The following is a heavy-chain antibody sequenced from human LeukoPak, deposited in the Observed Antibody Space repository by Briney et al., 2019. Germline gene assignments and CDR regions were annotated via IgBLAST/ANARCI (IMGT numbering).Heavy chain of an antibody. CDR1: EFTFSSYS. CDR3: VRNLAVAGTCFDS. V-gene: IGHV3-48*04. J-gene: IGHJ4*02. D-gene: IGHD6-19*01. Sequence: GGSLRLSCAAPEFTFSSYSMNWVRQAPGKGLEWVSYITNSGNSKSYADSVKGRFTISRDNAESSLYLQMNSLRAEGTAVYYCVRNLAVAGTCFDSWGQGTLVTVSS. CDR2: ITNSGNSK.